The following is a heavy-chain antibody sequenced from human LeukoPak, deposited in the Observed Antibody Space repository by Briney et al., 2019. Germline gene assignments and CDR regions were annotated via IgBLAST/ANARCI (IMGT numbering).Heavy chain of an antibody. CDR3: ARGSIAVAGTEDY. D-gene: IGHD6-19*01. J-gene: IGHJ4*02. Sequence: PGGSLRLSCAASGFTVSSNYMSWVRQAPGKGLEWVSVIYRGGSTYYADSVKGRFTISRHNSNNRPCLQMNSLECEDTAVYYCARGSIAVAGTEDYWGQGTLVTVSS. V-gene: IGHV3-53*04. CDR1: GFTVSSNY. CDR2: IYRGGST.